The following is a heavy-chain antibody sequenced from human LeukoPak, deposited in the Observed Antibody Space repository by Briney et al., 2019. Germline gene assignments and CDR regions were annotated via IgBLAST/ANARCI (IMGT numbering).Heavy chain of an antibody. J-gene: IGHJ4*02. D-gene: IGHD3-10*01. Sequence: GGSLRLSCAASGFTFSSYGMHWVRQAPGKGLEWVAVISYDGSNKYYADSVKGRFTISRDNSKNTLYLQMNSLRAEDTAVYYCAKLIGELSGIDYWGQGTLVTVSS. CDR3: AKLIGELSGIDY. V-gene: IGHV3-30*18. CDR1: GFTFSSYG. CDR2: ISYDGSNK.